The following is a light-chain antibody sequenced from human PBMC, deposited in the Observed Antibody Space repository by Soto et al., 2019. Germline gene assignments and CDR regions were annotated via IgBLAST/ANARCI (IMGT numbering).Light chain of an antibody. CDR3: QQLTLFPTK. J-gene: IGKJ1*01. Sequence: SLSLSEGDRVPITCRASQGISNSLAWYQQKPGKAPKLLMYLASTLQSGVPPRFSGTGSGTNFTLTISSLQPEDFARYYCQQLTLFPTKFGQGTMVDI. CDR1: QGISNS. CDR2: LAS. V-gene: IGKV1-9*01.